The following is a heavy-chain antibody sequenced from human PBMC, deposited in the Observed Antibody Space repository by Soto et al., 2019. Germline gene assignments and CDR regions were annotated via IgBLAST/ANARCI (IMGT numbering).Heavy chain of an antibody. CDR1: GYSFSVYS. V-gene: IGHV1-2*04. J-gene: IGHJ3*02. D-gene: IGHD3-22*01. CDR2: INANSGGT. CDR3: SVTDYFDGSDSRDDSFDI. Sequence: ASVKVSCKASGYSFSVYSIHCVRQAPGQGLEWMGCINANSGGTEYAKKFQGWDTMTRDTSISTDYMELSRLKSDDTAVYYCSVTDYFDGSDSRDDSFDIWGLGTMVTVSS.